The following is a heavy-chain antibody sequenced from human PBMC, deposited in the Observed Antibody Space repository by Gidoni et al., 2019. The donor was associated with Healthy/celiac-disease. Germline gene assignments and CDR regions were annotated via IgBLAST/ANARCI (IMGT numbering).Heavy chain of an antibody. V-gene: IGHV3-43*01. Sequence: EVQLVESGGVVVQPGGSLRLSCAASGFTFDDYTMHWVRQAPGKGLEWVSLISLDGGSTYYADSVKGRFTISRDNSKNSLYLQMNSLRTEDTALYYCAKDISSGWYAGTIKNRHYYYGMDVWGQGTTVTVSS. J-gene: IGHJ6*02. CDR3: AKDISSGWYAGTIKNRHYYYGMDV. D-gene: IGHD6-19*01. CDR1: GFTFDDYT. CDR2: ISLDGGST.